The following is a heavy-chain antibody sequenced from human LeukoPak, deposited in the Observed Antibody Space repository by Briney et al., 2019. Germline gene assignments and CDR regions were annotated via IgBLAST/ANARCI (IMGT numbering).Heavy chain of an antibody. D-gene: IGHD3-10*01. CDR1: GFTFSNHG. J-gene: IGHJ4*02. V-gene: IGHV3-23*01. CDR3: AKDGAGLRFGE. Sequence: GGSLRLSCAASGFTFSNHGMNWVRQAPGKGLEWVSGISPSGDITYYADSVKGRFTISRDNSKNTLYLEVISLSAEDTAVYYFAKDGAGLRFGEWSQGTLVTVSS. CDR2: ISPSGDIT.